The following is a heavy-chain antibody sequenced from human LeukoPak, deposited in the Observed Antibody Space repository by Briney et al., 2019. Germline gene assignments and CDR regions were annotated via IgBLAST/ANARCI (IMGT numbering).Heavy chain of an antibody. CDR2: ISSGSTYM. D-gene: IGHD3-22*01. CDR1: AFTLSSYN. CDR3: ARDRYYYDSSGYYDY. Sequence: GGSLRLSCEASAFTLSSYNMNWVRQAPGKGLEWISSISSGSTYMNYADSVKGRFTISRDNSKNTLYLQMNSLRAEDTAVYYCARDRYYYDSSGYYDYWGQGTLVTVSS. V-gene: IGHV3-21*01. J-gene: IGHJ4*02.